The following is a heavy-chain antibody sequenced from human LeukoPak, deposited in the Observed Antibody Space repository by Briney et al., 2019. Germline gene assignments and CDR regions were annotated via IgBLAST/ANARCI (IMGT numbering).Heavy chain of an antibody. CDR3: AKDRIFGVVITRSPLDY. V-gene: IGHV3-30*18. Sequence: GGSLRLSCAASGFTFSSYGMHWVRQAPGKGLEWMALVSYDGSNKYYADSVKGRFTISRDNSKNTLYLQMNSLRAEDTAVYYCAKDRIFGVVITRSPLDYWGQGTLVTVSS. D-gene: IGHD3-3*01. CDR1: GFTFSSYG. J-gene: IGHJ4*02. CDR2: VSYDGSNK.